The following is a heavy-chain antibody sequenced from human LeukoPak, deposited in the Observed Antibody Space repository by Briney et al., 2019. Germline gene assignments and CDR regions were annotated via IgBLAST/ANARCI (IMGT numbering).Heavy chain of an antibody. CDR2: ISGSGGST. CDR3: AKDSSGWYYFDY. J-gene: IGHJ4*02. Sequence: GGSLRLSCAASGFTFSSYAMSWVRQAPGKGLEWVSAISGSGGSTYYADSVKGRFTISRDNSKNTLYLQMNSLRAEDTVVYYCAKDSSGWYYFDYWGQGTLVTVSS. CDR1: GFTFSSYA. D-gene: IGHD6-19*01. V-gene: IGHV3-23*01.